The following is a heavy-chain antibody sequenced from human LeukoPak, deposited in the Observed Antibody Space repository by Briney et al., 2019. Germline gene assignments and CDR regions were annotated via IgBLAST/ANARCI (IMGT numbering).Heavy chain of an antibody. CDR2: ISAYNGNT. D-gene: IGHD2-2*01. V-gene: IGHV1-18*01. J-gene: IGHJ3*02. Sequence: GASVKVSCKASGYTFTSYDINWVRQAPGRGLEWMGWISAYNGNTNYAQKLQGRVTMTTDTSTSTAYMELRSLRSDDTAVYYCARGRVPAEAFDIWGQGTMVTVSS. CDR3: ARGRVPAEAFDI. CDR1: GYTFTSYD.